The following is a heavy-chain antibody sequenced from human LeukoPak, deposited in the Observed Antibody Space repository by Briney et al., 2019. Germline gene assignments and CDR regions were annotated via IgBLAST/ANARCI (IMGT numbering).Heavy chain of an antibody. J-gene: IGHJ4*02. CDR2: IYYSGST. D-gene: IGHD1-26*01. Sequence: SETLSLTCTVSGGSISSGDYYWSWIRQPPGKGLEWIGYIYYSGSTYYNPSLKSRVTISVDTSKNQFSLKLSSVTAADTAVYYCARSYSGSYSIYFDYWGQGTLVTVSS. V-gene: IGHV4-30-4*01. CDR1: GGSISSGDYY. CDR3: ARSYSGSYSIYFDY.